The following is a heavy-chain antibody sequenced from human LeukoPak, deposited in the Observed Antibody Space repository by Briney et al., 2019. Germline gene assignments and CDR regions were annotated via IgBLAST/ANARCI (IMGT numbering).Heavy chain of an antibody. J-gene: IGHJ4*02. Sequence: SVKVSCKASGGTFSSYAISWVRQAPGQGLEWMGRIIPIFGTANYAQKFQGRVTITTDESTSIAYMELSSLRSEDTAVYYCARGFVDTAMVTDYWGQGTLVTVSS. V-gene: IGHV1-69*05. CDR1: GGTFSSYA. D-gene: IGHD5-18*01. CDR3: ARGFVDTAMVTDY. CDR2: IIPIFGTA.